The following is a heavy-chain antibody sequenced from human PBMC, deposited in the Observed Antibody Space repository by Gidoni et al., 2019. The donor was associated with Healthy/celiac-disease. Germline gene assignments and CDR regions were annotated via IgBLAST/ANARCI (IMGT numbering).Heavy chain of an antibody. V-gene: IGHV3-11*06. CDR2: ISSSSSYT. Sequence: QVQLVESGGGLVKPGVSLRLSCAASAFTFSDYYLRWIRQAPGKGLEWVSYISSSSSYTNYADSVKGRVTIHRDNAKNALELQMKSLRDEDTDVYYGARGDLGYCSSTSCYFLGFVYWGQGTLVNVSS. CDR3: ARGDLGYCSSTSCYFLGFVY. CDR1: AFTFSDYY. D-gene: IGHD2-2*01. J-gene: IGHJ4*02.